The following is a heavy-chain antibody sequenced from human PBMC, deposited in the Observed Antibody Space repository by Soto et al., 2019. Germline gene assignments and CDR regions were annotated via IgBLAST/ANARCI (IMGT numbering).Heavy chain of an antibody. D-gene: IGHD6-13*01. Sequence: LETLSLTCTVSGGSMIAYYWNWMRQPPGKGLQWIGYTYYSGSTTYNPSLKSRVTISVDSSKNQFSLKLDSVTPADTAVYYCARVRGTAGKRYFDYWGPGTLVTVSS. J-gene: IGHJ4*02. CDR3: ARVRGTAGKRYFDY. V-gene: IGHV4-59*01. CDR2: TYYSGST. CDR1: GGSMIAYY.